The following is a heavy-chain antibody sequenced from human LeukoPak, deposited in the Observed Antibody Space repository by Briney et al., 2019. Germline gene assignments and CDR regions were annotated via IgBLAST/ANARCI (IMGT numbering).Heavy chain of an antibody. CDR1: GFAFSGSA. CDR2: IRSKANSYAT. CDR3: TRGPYCSGGSCYSVDY. D-gene: IGHD2-15*01. J-gene: IGHJ4*02. V-gene: IGHV3-73*01. Sequence: GGSLRLSCAASGFAFSGSAMHWVRQASGKGLEWVGRIRSKANSYATAYAASVKGRFTIPRDDSKNTAYLQMNSLKTEDTAVYYCTRGPYCSGGSCYSVDYWGQGTLVTVSS.